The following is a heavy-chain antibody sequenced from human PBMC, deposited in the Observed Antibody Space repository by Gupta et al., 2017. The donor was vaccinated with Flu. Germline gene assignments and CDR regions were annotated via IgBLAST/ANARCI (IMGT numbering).Heavy chain of an antibody. D-gene: IGHD3-9*01. J-gene: IGHJ4*02. CDR1: GFTFANAW. CDR3: ATYDTCYDSVLYFDY. Sequence: EMQLVESGGGLVEPGGSLRLSCAASGFTFANAWMTWVRQAPGKGLEWGGRIRSYFDGGKTDYAAPVKGRLSISRDEKMLYLQLTSLKTEDQAVYYCATYDTCYDSVLYFDYWGRGTLVTVSS. CDR2: IRSYFDGGKT. V-gene: IGHV3-15*01.